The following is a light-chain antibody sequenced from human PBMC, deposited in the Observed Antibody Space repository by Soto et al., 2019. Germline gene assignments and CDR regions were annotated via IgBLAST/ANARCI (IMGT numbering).Light chain of an antibody. CDR2: GAS. CDR1: QSVSSSY. Sequence: EIVLTHSPGTLSLSPGERATLSCRASQSVSSSYLAWYQQKPGQAPRLLIYGASSRATGIPDRFSGSGSGTDFTLTISRLEPEDFAVYYCQQYGSSPPITFGQVTRLENK. J-gene: IGKJ5*01. V-gene: IGKV3-20*01. CDR3: QQYGSSPPIT.